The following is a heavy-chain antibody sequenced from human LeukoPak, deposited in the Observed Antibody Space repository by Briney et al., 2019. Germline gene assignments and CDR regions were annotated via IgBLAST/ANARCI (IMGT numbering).Heavy chain of an antibody. CDR1: GFTFSSYA. Sequence: PGGSLRLPCAASGFTFSSYAMSWVRQAPGKGLEWVSAISGSGGSTYYADSVKGRFTISRDNSKNTLYLQMNSLRAEDTAVYYCAKPGNYYGSGSYRSGPYYYYYYMDVWGKGTTVTVSS. CDR2: ISGSGGST. J-gene: IGHJ6*03. CDR3: AKPGNYYGSGSYRSGPYYYYYYMDV. D-gene: IGHD3-10*01. V-gene: IGHV3-23*01.